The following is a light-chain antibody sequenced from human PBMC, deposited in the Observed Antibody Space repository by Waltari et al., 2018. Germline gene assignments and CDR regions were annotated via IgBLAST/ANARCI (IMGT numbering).Light chain of an antibody. CDR3: QPNYDTPRT. Sequence: ITCRASQTIDYLSWYQHKPGEAPKLLIYETSTLQSGVPTRFSGSKFGTTFILTIRSLQPEDFATYFCQPNYDTPRTFGQGTKVDIK. V-gene: IGKV1-39*01. CDR1: QTIDY. J-gene: IGKJ2*02. CDR2: ETS.